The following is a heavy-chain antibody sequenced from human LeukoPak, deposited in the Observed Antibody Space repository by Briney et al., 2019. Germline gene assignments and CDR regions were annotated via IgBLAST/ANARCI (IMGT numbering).Heavy chain of an antibody. J-gene: IGHJ2*01. Sequence: GGSLRLSCAASGFTFSNDDMNWFRQAPGKGLEWVSSMSSSSSYIYYADSVKGRFTISRDNAKNSLYLQMNSLRAEDTAVYYCARGGSYSWYFDLWGRGTLVTVSS. CDR1: GFTFSNDD. CDR3: ARGGSYSWYFDL. V-gene: IGHV3-21*01. D-gene: IGHD1-26*01. CDR2: MSSSSSYI.